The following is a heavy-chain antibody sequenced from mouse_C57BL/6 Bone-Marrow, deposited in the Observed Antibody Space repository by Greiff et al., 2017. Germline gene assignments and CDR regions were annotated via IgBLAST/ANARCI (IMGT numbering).Heavy chain of an antibody. CDR1: GYAFSSSW. D-gene: IGHD1-1*01. Sequence: VQLQQSGPELVKPGASVKISCKASGYAFSSSWMNWVKQRPGKGLEWIGRIYPGDGDTNYNGKFKGKATLTADKSSSTAYMQLSSLTSEDSAVYFCARWGYGSRAYWGQGTLVTVSA. V-gene: IGHV1-82*01. CDR2: IYPGDGDT. J-gene: IGHJ3*01. CDR3: ARWGYGSRAY.